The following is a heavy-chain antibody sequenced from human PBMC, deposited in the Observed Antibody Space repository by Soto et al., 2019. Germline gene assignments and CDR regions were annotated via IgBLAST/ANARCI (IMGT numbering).Heavy chain of an antibody. CDR2: IYYSGST. Sequence: QLQLQESGPGLVKPSETLSLTCTVSGGSISSSSYYWGWIRQPPGKGLEWIGSIYYSGSTYYNPSRKSRVTLSVDTSKNQFSLKLSSVTAADTAVYYCASHDYGDYGLLGNWGQGTLVTVSS. CDR3: ASHDYGDYGLLGN. CDR1: GGSISSSSYY. V-gene: IGHV4-39*01. J-gene: IGHJ4*02. D-gene: IGHD4-17*01.